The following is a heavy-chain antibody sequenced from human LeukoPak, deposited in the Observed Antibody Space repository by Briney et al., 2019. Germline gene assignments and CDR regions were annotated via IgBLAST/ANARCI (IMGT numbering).Heavy chain of an antibody. CDR1: GGSASSYY. V-gene: IGHV4-34*01. CDR3: ARGLPYDFWSGFLYDY. CDR2: INHSGST. D-gene: IGHD3-3*01. J-gene: IGHJ4*02. Sequence: PSETLSLTCIVSGGSASSYYWSWIRQPPGKGLEWIGEINHSGSTNYNPSLKSRVTISVDTSKNQFSLKLSSVTAADTAVYYCARGLPYDFWSGFLYDYWGQGTLVTVSS.